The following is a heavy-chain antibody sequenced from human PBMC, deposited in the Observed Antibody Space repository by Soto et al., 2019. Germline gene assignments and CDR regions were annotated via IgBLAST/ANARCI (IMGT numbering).Heavy chain of an antibody. D-gene: IGHD3-9*01. V-gene: IGHV1-46*01. J-gene: IGHJ6*02. Sequence: ASVKVSCKASGYTFTGYYMHWVRQAPGQGLEWMGIINPSGGSTSYAQKFQGRVTMTRDTSTSTVYMELSSLRSEDTAVYYCARDKAFEGGGYYYGMDVWGQGTTVTVSS. CDR3: ARDKAFEGGGYYYGMDV. CDR2: INPSGGST. CDR1: GYTFTGYY.